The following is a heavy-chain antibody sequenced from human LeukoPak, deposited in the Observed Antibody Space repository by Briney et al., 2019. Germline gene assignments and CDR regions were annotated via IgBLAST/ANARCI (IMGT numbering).Heavy chain of an antibody. Sequence: ASVKVSCKASGGTFISYAISWVRQAPGQGLEWMGGIIPIFGTANYAQKFQGRVTITADESTSTAYMELSSLRSEDTAVYYCARGWEPHLLFYWGQGTLVTVSS. CDR2: IIPIFGTA. V-gene: IGHV1-69*13. CDR1: GGTFISYA. CDR3: ARGWEPHLLFY. D-gene: IGHD1-26*01. J-gene: IGHJ4*02.